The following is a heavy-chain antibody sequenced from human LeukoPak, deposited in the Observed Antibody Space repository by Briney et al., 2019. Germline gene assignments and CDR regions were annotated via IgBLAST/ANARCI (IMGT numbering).Heavy chain of an antibody. CDR1: GYTFTGYY. J-gene: IGHJ4*02. D-gene: IGHD5-18*01. CDR3: AKDTAMAWGYFDY. Sequence: AASVTVSCKASGYTFTGYYMHWVRQAPGQGLEWMGWINPNSGGTNYAQNFQGRVTMTRDTSISTAYMELSRLRSDDTAVYFCAKDTAMAWGYFDYWGQGTLVTVSS. V-gene: IGHV1-2*02. CDR2: INPNSGGT.